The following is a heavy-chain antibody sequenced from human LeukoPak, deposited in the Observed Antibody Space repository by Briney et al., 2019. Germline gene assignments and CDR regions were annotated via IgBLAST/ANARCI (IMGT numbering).Heavy chain of an antibody. CDR2: VGASGRTI. D-gene: IGHD2-21*02. CDR3: ARLSDALDY. CDR1: GFIFNNYE. J-gene: IGHJ4*02. Sequence: GGSLRLSCLASGFIFNNYEMNWVRQAPGKGLEWISYVGASGRTIYYADSVKGRFTISRDNAMDSLFLQMNSLRAEDTAIYYCARLSDALDYWDQGALVTVSS. V-gene: IGHV3-48*03.